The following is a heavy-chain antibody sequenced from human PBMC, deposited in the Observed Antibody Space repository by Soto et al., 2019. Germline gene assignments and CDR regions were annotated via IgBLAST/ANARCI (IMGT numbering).Heavy chain of an antibody. CDR3: ARGRAFMVRGVIITPYYFDY. CDR1: SDSISSGGYY. CDR2: IYYSGST. D-gene: IGHD3-10*01. Sequence: QVQLQESGPGLVKPSQTLSLTCTVSSDSISSGGYYWSWIRQHPGKGLEWIGYIYYSGSTSYNPSLKSRVTISVDTSKNQFSLKLSSVTAADTAVYYCARGRAFMVRGVIITPYYFDYWGQGTLVTVSS. V-gene: IGHV4-31*03. J-gene: IGHJ4*02.